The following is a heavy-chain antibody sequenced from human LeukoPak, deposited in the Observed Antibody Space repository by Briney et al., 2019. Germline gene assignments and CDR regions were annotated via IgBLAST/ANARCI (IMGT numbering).Heavy chain of an antibody. J-gene: IGHJ4*02. Sequence: GGSVSLSRSPCGFTLGNLWIRWARQPGGGGRVWVSRNTRVGSSPSYVDSVRGRFTISRDNAKNTLYLQMNSLRAEDTAVYYCAGPRSGHYFDYWGLGTLVTVSS. V-gene: IGHV3-74*01. CDR1: GFTLGNLW. CDR2: NTRVGSSP. D-gene: IGHD6-25*01. CDR3: AGPRSGHYFDY.